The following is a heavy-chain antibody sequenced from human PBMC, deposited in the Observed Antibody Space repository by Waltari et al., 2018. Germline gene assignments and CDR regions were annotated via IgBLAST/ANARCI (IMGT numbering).Heavy chain of an antibody. V-gene: IGHV3-30*04. D-gene: IGHD3-22*01. J-gene: IGHJ6*02. CDR1: EFTFSSYA. Sequence: QVQLVESGGGVVQPGRSLRLSCAASEFTFSSYAMHWVRQAPGKRVGWVAVISYNERNIYYVDSVKGRLTISRDNSKKMLYLQMNSLRGEDTAVYYCARDYCDRTNCHGMDVWGQGTTVTVSS. CDR3: ARDYCDRTNCHGMDV. CDR2: ISYNERNI.